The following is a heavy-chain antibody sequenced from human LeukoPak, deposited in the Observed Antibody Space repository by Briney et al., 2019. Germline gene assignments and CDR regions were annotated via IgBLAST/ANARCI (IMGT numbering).Heavy chain of an antibody. CDR1: GFTFSSYW. CDR3: AKGFGNYYDSSGYQDY. CDR2: IKQDGSEK. D-gene: IGHD3-22*01. Sequence: GGSLRLSCAASGFTFSSYWMSWVRQAPGKGLEWVANIKQDGSEKYYVDSVKGRFTISRDNAKNSLYLQMNSLRAEDTAVYYCAKGFGNYYDSSGYQDYWGQGTLVTVSS. V-gene: IGHV3-7*01. J-gene: IGHJ4*02.